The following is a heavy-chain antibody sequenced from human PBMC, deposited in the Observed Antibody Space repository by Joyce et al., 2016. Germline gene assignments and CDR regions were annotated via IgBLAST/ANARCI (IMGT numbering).Heavy chain of an antibody. J-gene: IGHJ1*01. CDR3: ARASSFCLEF. Sequence: QVQLQESGPGLLKPSGTLSLTCAVSGVHIKYGYWWNWVRQAPGKALEWIGESDRDERPNYNPSLKSRVSISVDKSNNRFSLNLKSVTAADTAVYYCARASSFCLEFWGQGTLVAVSS. CDR1: GVHIKYGYW. V-gene: IGHV4-4*02. D-gene: IGHD5/OR15-5a*01. CDR2: SDRDERP.